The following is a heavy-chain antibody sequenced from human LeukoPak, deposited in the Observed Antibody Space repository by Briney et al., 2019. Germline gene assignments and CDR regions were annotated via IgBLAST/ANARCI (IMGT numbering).Heavy chain of an antibody. D-gene: IGHD6-13*01. CDR1: GGSFSGYY. CDR3: ARGKIAAAGGGLDY. CDR2: INHSGST. Sequence: PSETLSLTCAVYGGSFSGYYWSWIRQPPGKGLEWIGEINHSGSTNYNPSLKSRVTISVDTSKNQFSLKLSSVTAADTAVYYCARGKIAAAGGGLDYWGQGTLVTVSS. J-gene: IGHJ4*02. V-gene: IGHV4-34*01.